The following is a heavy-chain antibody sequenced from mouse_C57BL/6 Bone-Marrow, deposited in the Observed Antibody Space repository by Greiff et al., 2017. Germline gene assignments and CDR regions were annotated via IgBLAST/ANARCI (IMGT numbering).Heavy chain of an antibody. J-gene: IGHJ2*01. CDR3: AREDYYGSPLDY. D-gene: IGHD1-1*01. V-gene: IGHV3-3*01. Sequence: EVQLQESGPSLVRPSQTLSLTCTVTGFSINSDCYWIWIRQFPGNKLEYIGYTFYSGITSYNPSLESRTYLTLDTSKNQFSLKLSSVTTEDTATYYCAREDYYGSPLDYWGQGTTLTVSS. CDR1: GFSINSDCY. CDR2: TFYSGIT.